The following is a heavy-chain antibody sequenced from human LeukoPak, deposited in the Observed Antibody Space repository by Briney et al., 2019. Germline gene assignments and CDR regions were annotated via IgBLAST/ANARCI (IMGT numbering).Heavy chain of an antibody. CDR1: GGSISSGGYS. V-gene: IGHV4-30-2*01. J-gene: IGHJ6*02. D-gene: IGHD2-2*01. CDR3: ARAAVVVPAADYGMDV. CDR2: IYHSGST. Sequence: SQTLSLTCAVSGGSISSGGYSWSWIRQPPGKGLEWIGYIYHSGSTYYNPSLKSRVTISVDRSKNQFSLKLSSVTAADTAVYYCARAAVVVPAADYGMDVWGQGTTVTVSS.